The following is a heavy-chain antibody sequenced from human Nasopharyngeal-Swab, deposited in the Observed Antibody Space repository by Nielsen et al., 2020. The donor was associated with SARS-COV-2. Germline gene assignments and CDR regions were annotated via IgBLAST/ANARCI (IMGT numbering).Heavy chain of an antibody. V-gene: IGHV1-2*06. CDR1: GYTLTELS. J-gene: IGHJ4*02. CDR2: INPNSGGT. D-gene: IGHD3-16*02. Sequence: ASVKVSCKVSGYTLTELSMHWVRQAPGQGLEWMGRINPNSGGTNYAQKFQGRVTMTRDTSISTAYMELSRLRSDDTAVYYCATQPLYDYVWGSYRYSAYYFDYWGQGTLVTVSS. CDR3: ATQPLYDYVWGSYRYSAYYFDY.